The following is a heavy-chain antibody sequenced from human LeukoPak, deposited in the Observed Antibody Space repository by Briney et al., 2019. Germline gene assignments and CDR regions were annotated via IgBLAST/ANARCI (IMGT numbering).Heavy chain of an antibody. V-gene: IGHV4-39*07. Sequence: SETLSLTCAVSGGSISSSSYYWGWIRQPPGKGLEWIGSISYSGSAYYNPSLKSRVTISVDTSKNQVSLKLNSVTAADTAVYYCARDLGLDYGGGIDYWDQGTLVTVSS. CDR3: ARDLGLDYGGGIDY. D-gene: IGHD4-23*01. CDR1: GGSISSSSYY. CDR2: ISYSGSA. J-gene: IGHJ4*01.